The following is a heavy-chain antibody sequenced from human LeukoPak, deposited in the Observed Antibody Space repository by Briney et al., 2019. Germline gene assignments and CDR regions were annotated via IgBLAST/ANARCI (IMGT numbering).Heavy chain of an antibody. CDR1: GGSISSGGYY. CDR3: ARVDSKGPYYYYGMDV. J-gene: IGHJ6*02. D-gene: IGHD2-21*01. V-gene: IGHV4-31*03. Sequence: PSQTLSLTCTVSGGSISSGGYYWSWIRQHPGKGLEWIGYIYYSGSTYYNPSLKSRVTISVDTSKNQFSLKLSSVTAADTAVYYCARVDSKGPYYYYGMDVWGQGTTVTVSS. CDR2: IYYSGST.